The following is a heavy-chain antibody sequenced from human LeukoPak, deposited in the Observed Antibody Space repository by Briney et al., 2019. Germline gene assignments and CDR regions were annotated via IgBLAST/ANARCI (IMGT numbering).Heavy chain of an antibody. Sequence: SETLSLTCTVSGGSISSSSYYWGWIRQPPGKGLEWIGSIYYSGSTYYNPSLKSRVTISVDTSKNQFSLRLSSVTAADTAVYYCARSALGSYGYWGQGTLVTVSS. V-gene: IGHV4-39*01. J-gene: IGHJ4*02. CDR3: ARSALGSYGY. D-gene: IGHD1-26*01. CDR1: GGSISSSSYY. CDR2: IYYSGST.